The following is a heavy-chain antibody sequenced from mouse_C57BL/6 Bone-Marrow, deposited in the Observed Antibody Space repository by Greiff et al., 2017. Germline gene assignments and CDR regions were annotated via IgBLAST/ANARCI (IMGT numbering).Heavy chain of an antibody. V-gene: IGHV5-17*01. D-gene: IGHD2-5*01. CDR1: GFTFSDYG. J-gene: IGHJ3*01. CDR2: ISSGSSTI. CDR3: ARPPFYSNYLARVAY. Sequence: EVQGVESGGGLVKPGGSLKLSCAASGFTFSDYGMHWVRQAPEKGLEWVAYISSGSSTIYYADTVKGRFTISRDNAKNTLFLQMTSLRSEDTAMYYCARPPFYSNYLARVAYWGQGTLVTVSA.